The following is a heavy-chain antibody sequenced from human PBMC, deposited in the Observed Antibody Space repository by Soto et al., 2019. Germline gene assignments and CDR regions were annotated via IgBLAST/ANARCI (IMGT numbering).Heavy chain of an antibody. Sequence: PSETLSLTCTVYGGYSSGYDWSWIRQPPGKGLEWIGEINHSGSTNYNPSLKSRVTISVDTSKNQFSLKLSSVTAADTAVYYCARSYGPFDYWGQGTLVTVSS. J-gene: IGHJ4*02. D-gene: IGHD4-17*01. CDR1: GGYSSGYD. V-gene: IGHV4-34*01. CDR3: ARSYGPFDY. CDR2: INHSGST.